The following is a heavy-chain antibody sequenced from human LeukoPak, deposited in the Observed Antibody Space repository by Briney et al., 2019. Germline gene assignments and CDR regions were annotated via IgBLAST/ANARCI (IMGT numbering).Heavy chain of an antibody. CDR2: IYYSGST. D-gene: IGHD3-22*01. CDR1: NYSISSGSY. Sequence: SETLSLTCIVSNYSISSGSYWTWIRPPPGRGLEWIGSIYYSGSTYYNPSLKSRVTISVDTSKNQFSLKLSSVTAADTAVYYCARTALNYYDINYFDYWGQGTLVTVSS. CDR3: ARTALNYYDINYFDY. V-gene: IGHV4-38-2*02. J-gene: IGHJ4*02.